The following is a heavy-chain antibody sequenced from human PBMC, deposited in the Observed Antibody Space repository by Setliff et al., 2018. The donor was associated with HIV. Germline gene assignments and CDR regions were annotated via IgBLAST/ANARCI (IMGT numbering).Heavy chain of an antibody. J-gene: IGHJ6*03. Sequence: YYWSWIRQAPGKGLEWVSYISSSSSYTNYADSVKGRFTISRDNSKNTLYLQMNGLRAEDTAVYYCARGPTTVTNYYYYYMDVWGKGTTVTVSS. CDR1: YY. V-gene: IGHV3-11*06. D-gene: IGHD4-17*01. CDR3: ARGPTTVTNYYYYYMDV. CDR2: ISSSSSYT.